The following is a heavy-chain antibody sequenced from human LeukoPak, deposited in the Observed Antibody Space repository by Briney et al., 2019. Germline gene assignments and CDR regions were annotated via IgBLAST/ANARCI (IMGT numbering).Heavy chain of an antibody. V-gene: IGHV1-2*06. J-gene: IGHJ3*02. CDR1: GYTFTAYY. D-gene: IGHD2-15*01. CDR3: AVHTMVANTKGDAFDM. CDR2: INCNSAGT. Sequence: ASVKVSYKASGYTFTAYYIHWVRQAPGQGLEWVGRINCNSAGTNYAQKFRGRVTMTRDTSISTVYMELSSLRSDDTAVYYCAVHTMVANTKGDAFDMWGQGTTVIVSS.